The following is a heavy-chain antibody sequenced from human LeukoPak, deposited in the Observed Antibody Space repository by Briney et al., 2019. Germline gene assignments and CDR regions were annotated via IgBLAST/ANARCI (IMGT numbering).Heavy chain of an antibody. CDR1: GFTFSSYA. Sequence: GGSLRLSCAASGFTFSSYATSWVRQAPGKGLEWVSAISGSGGSTYCADSVKGRFTISRDNSKNTLYLQMNSLRAEDTAVYYCAKEPRYSSGWYSSFDYWGQGTLVTVSS. CDR2: ISGSGGST. J-gene: IGHJ4*02. V-gene: IGHV3-23*01. CDR3: AKEPRYSSGWYSSFDY. D-gene: IGHD6-19*01.